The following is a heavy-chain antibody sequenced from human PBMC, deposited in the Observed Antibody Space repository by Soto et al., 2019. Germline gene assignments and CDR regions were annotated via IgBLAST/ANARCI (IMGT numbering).Heavy chain of an antibody. J-gene: IGHJ4*02. CDR2: ISSGGSTI. D-gene: IGHD3-10*01. CDR3: ARDRGLGAWYFDY. CDR1: GFTFSSYE. V-gene: IGHV3-48*03. Sequence: EVQLVESGGGLVQPGGSLRLSCAASGFTFSSYEMNWVRQAPGKGLEWLSYISSGGSTIYYADSVKGRFTISRDNSKNTLYLQMNSLTAEDTAVYYCARDRGLGAWYFDYWGQGTLVTVSS.